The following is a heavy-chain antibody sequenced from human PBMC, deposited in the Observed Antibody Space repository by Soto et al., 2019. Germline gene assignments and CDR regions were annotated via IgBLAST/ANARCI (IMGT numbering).Heavy chain of an antibody. CDR2: ISSSGSTI. V-gene: IGHV3-11*01. CDR3: ARALNYYDSSGYYGY. CDR1: GFTFSDYY. J-gene: IGHJ4*02. Sequence: PGGFLRLSCAASGFTFSDYYMSWIRQAPGKGLEWVSYISSSGSTIYYADSVKGRFTISRDNAKNSLYLQMNSLRAEDTAVYYCARALNYYDSSGYYGYWGQGTLVTVSS. D-gene: IGHD3-22*01.